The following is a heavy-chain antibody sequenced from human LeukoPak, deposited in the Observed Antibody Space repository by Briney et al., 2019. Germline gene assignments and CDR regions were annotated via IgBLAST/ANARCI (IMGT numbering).Heavy chain of an antibody. V-gene: IGHV3-15*01. J-gene: IGHJ5*02. CDR3: TTEQYYDIPNWFDP. CDR1: GFTFSNAW. D-gene: IGHD3-9*01. Sequence: GGALRLSCAASGFTFSNAWMSWVRQAPGKGREWVGRIKSKTDGGTTDYAAPVKGRFTISRDDSKHTLYLQMNSLKTEDTAVYYCTTEQYYDIPNWFDPWGQGTLVTVSS. CDR2: IKSKTDGGTT.